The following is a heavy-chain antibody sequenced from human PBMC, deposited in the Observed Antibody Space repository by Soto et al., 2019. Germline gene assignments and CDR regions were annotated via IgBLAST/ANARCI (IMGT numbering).Heavy chain of an antibody. V-gene: IGHV3-48*01. CDR1: GFTFSSYS. CDR3: ARDDIVVVPAAMMDV. Sequence: GGSLRLSCAASGFTFSSYSMNWVRQAPGKGLEWVSYISSSSSTIYYADSVKGRFTISRDNAKNSLYLQMNSLRAEDTAVYYCARDDIVVVPAAMMDVWGKGTTVTVSS. J-gene: IGHJ6*04. CDR2: ISSSSSTI. D-gene: IGHD2-2*01.